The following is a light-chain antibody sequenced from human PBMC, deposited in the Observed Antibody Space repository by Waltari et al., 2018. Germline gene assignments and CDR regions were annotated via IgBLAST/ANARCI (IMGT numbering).Light chain of an antibody. V-gene: IGLV2-14*03. CDR3: SSYTSSVTVV. CDR2: DVS. J-gene: IGLJ3*02. CDR1: SSDFGAYTL. Sequence: QSALTPPASVSGSPGQSITISCTGTSSDFGAYTLSPWYQQHPGKAPKLMIYDVSNRPSGVSNRFSGSKSGNTASLTISGLQAEDEADYYCSSYTSSVTVVFGGGTKLTVL.